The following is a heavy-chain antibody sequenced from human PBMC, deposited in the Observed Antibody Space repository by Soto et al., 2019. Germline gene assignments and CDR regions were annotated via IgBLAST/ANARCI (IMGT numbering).Heavy chain of an antibody. CDR3: ARHVMTYHYASSGFEFVY. CDR1: GGSISSSSYY. V-gene: IGHV4-39*01. CDR2: IYYSGST. J-gene: IGHJ4*02. Sequence: PSGTLSLTCTVSGGSISSSSYYWGWIRQPPGKGLEWIGSIYYSGSTYYNPSLKSRVTISVDTSKNQFSLTLSSVNAADTAVYYCARHVMTYHYASSGFEFVYWAQGPLVTVSS. D-gene: IGHD3-22*01.